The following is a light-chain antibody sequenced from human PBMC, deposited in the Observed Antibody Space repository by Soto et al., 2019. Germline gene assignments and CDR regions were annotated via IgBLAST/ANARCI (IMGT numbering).Light chain of an antibody. V-gene: IGKV3-11*01. CDR3: QQRSNWPPT. J-gene: IGKJ5*01. CDR2: DAS. CDR1: QSVSSY. Sequence: VLVTQSPATLSLSPGERATLSCRASQSVSSYLAWYQQKPGQAPRLLIYDASNRATGIPARFSGSGSGTDFTLTISSLEPEDFAVYYCQQRSNWPPTVGQGTRLEI.